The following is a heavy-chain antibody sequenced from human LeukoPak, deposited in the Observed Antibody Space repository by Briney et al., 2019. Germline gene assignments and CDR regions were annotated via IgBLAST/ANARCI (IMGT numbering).Heavy chain of an antibody. CDR1: GGSMSPYF. CDR2: VYTNDGST. J-gene: IGHJ4*02. Sequence: SETLSLTCTVSGGSMSPYFRSWVRQPPGKGLEWIGYVYTNDGSTKYHPSLKSRVTMSVDTSKNQISLKLSSVTAADTAIYYCARRQTYFDYWGQGTLVTVSS. CDR3: ARRQTYFDY. V-gene: IGHV4-4*09.